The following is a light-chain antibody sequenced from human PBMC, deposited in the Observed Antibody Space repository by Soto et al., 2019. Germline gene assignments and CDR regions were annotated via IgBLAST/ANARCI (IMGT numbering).Light chain of an antibody. CDR3: QQYYSYPSGT. CDR1: QGISSY. J-gene: IGKJ1*01. Sequence: AIRMTQSPSSLSASTGDRVTITCRASQGISSYLAWYQQKPGKAPKLLIYAASTLQSGVPSRFSGSGSGTDFTLTISCLQSEDFATYYCQQYYSYPSGTLGQGTKVDIK. V-gene: IGKV1-8*01. CDR2: AAS.